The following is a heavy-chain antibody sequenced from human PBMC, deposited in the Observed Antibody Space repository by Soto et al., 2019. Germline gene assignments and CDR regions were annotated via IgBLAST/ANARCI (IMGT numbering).Heavy chain of an antibody. J-gene: IGHJ4*02. Sequence: QITLKESGPTLVKPTQTLTLTCTFSGFSLSTSGVGVGWIRQPPGKALEWLALIYWDDDKRYSPSLKSRLTITKDTSKNQVVLTMTNMDPVDTATYYCALLGWFGERATVWGQGTLVTVSS. CDR1: GFSLSTSGVG. D-gene: IGHD3-10*01. CDR3: ALLGWFGERATV. CDR2: IYWDDDK. V-gene: IGHV2-5*02.